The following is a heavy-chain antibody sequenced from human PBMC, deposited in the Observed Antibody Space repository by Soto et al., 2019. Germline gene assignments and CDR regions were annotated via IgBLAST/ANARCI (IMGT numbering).Heavy chain of an antibody. CDR3: ARESSSSSCWFAP. D-gene: IGHD6-6*01. J-gene: IGHJ5*02. V-gene: IGHV4-59*01. CDR1: GGSISSYY. CDR2: IYYSGST. Sequence: SETLSLTCTVSGGSISSYYWSWIRQPPGKGLEWIGYIYYSGSTNYNPSLKSRVTISVDTSKNQFSLKLSSVTAADTAVYYCARESSSSSCWFAPWGQGTLVTVSS.